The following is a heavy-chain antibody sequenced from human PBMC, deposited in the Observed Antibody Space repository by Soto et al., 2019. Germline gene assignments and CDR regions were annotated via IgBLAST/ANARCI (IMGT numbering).Heavy chain of an antibody. D-gene: IGHD3-10*02. V-gene: IGHV1-3*01. J-gene: IGHJ5*02. CDR2: INAGNGNT. Sequence: ASVKVSCKASGYTFNSHAIHWVRQAPGQRPEWLGWINAGNGNTYYSEKFEGRVTFTRDTAATTVNMELTSLTSEDTAIYYCGRDQYGIGHYVDWFDPWGQGTLVTVSS. CDR1: GYTFNSHA. CDR3: GRDQYGIGHYVDWFDP.